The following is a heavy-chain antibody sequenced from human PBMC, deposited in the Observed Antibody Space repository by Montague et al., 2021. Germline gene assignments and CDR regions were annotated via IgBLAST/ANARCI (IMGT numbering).Heavy chain of an antibody. D-gene: IGHD3-10*01. CDR1: SGSIFHAH. Sequence: SETLSLTCTVSSGSIFHAHWSWVRQPPGKGLEWLGSMFYGGATSNNPSLKSRVTMSIDTSTNQFSLKLSFATAADTAVYYCAKQDYIVSGTSYKGFDPWGQGILVTVSS. V-gene: IGHV4-59*08. J-gene: IGHJ5*02. CDR2: MFYGGAT. CDR3: AKQDYIVSGTSYKGFDP.